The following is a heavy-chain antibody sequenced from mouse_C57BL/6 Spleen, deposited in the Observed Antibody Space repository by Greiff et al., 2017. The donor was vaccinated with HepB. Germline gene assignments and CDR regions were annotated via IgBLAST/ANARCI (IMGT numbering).Heavy chain of an antibody. CDR1: GYTFTSYG. V-gene: IGHV1-81*01. CDR2: IYPRSGNT. CDR3: ARDPYSPYAMDY. J-gene: IGHJ4*01. D-gene: IGHD1-1*01. Sequence: VKLQESGAELARPGASVKLSCKASGYTFTSYGISWVKQRTGQGLEWIGEIYPRSGNTYYNEKFKGKATLTADKSSSTAYMELRSLTSEDSAVYFCARDPYSPYAMDYWGQGTSVTVSS.